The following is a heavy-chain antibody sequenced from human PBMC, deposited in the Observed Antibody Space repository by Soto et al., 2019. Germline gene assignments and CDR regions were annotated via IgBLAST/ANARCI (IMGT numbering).Heavy chain of an antibody. CDR2: IGTLHDT. Sequence: PGGSLRLSCAASGFTFSAYDMHWVRQPTGKGLEWVSAIGTLHDTYYPDSVKGRFTISRENAKNSLYLQMNSLTTGDTAVYYCARQASYWHGGGGWFDPWGQGTLVTVPQ. CDR3: ARQASYWHGGGGWFDP. V-gene: IGHV3-13*01. CDR1: GFTFSAYD. D-gene: IGHD2-8*02. J-gene: IGHJ5*02.